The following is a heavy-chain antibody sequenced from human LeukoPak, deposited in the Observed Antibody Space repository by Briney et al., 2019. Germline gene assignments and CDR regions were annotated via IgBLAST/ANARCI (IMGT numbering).Heavy chain of an antibody. CDR3: ASSSSSKWYFDY. V-gene: IGHV4-61*02. CDR2: IYTSGST. CDR1: GGSISSGSYY. D-gene: IGHD6-6*01. J-gene: IGHJ4*02. Sequence: TLSLTCTVSGGSISSGSYYWSWIRQPAGKGLEWIGRIYTSGSTNYNPSLKSRVTISVDTSKNQFSLKLSSVTAADTAVYYCASSSSSKWYFDYWGQGTLVTVSS.